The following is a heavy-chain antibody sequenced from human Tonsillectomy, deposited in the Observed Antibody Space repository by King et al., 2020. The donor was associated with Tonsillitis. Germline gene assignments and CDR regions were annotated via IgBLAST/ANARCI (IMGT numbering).Heavy chain of an antibody. CDR1: GGSISSYY. J-gene: IGHJ3*02. V-gene: IGHV4-59*01. CDR2: IYYSGST. Sequence: QLQESGPGLVKPSETLSLTCTVSGGSISSYYWSWIRQPPGKGLEWIGYIYYSGSTNYNPSLKSRVTISVDTSKNQFSLKLSSVTAADTAVYYCARFSNSGEKRYYEFWSGYFVDAFDIWGQGTMVTVSS. CDR3: ARFSNSGEKRYYEFWSGYFVDAFDI. D-gene: IGHD3-3*01.